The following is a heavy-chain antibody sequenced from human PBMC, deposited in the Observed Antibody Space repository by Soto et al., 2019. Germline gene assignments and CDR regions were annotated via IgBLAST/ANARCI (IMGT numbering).Heavy chain of an antibody. CDR3: ARRVDTAMAHIDY. CDR1: GYSFTNYW. Sequence: HGESLKISCKGSGYSFTNYWIGWVRQMPGKGLEWMGIIYPGDSETRYSPSFQGQVTISADKSISTAYLQWSSLKASDTAMYYCARRVDTAMAHIDYWGQGTLVTVSS. V-gene: IGHV5-51*01. CDR2: IYPGDSET. D-gene: IGHD5-18*01. J-gene: IGHJ4*02.